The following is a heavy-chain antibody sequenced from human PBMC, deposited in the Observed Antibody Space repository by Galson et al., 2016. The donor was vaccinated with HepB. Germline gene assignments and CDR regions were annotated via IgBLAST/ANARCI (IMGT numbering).Heavy chain of an antibody. CDR1: GFTFSSYG. D-gene: IGHD5-12*01. CDR3: AKDSGYDGGAFEY. J-gene: IGHJ4*02. Sequence: SLRLSCAASGFTFSSYGMHWVRQAPGKGLEWVAVISYDGSNKYYADSVKGRFTISRDNSKNTLYLQMNNLRAEDTAVYYCAKDSGYDGGAFEYWGQGTLVTVSS. CDR2: ISYDGSNK. V-gene: IGHV3-30*18.